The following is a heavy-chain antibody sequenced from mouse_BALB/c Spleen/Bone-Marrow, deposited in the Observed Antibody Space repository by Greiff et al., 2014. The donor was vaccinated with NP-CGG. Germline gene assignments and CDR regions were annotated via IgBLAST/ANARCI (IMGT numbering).Heavy chain of an antibody. V-gene: IGHV1-61*01. Sequence: QVQLKQSGAELVRPGASVKLSCKASGYSFTIYWMNWVKQRPGQGLEWIGMIHPSDIETRLNQKFKDKATLTVDKSSNTAYMQFSSPTSEDSAVYYCARGEITAFAYWGQGTLVTVSA. CDR1: GYSFTIYW. CDR3: ARGEITAFAY. D-gene: IGHD2-4*01. J-gene: IGHJ3*01. CDR2: IHPSDIET.